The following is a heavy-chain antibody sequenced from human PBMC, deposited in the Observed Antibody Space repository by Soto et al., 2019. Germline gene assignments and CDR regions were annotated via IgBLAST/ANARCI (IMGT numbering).Heavy chain of an antibody. V-gene: IGHV3-30-3*01. CDR3: ARESEYSRSCDY. D-gene: IGHD6-6*01. J-gene: IGHJ4*02. CDR1: GFTFSSYA. Sequence: QVQLVESGGGVVQPGRSLRLSCAASGFTFSSYAMHWVRQAPGKGLDWVAVISYDGSNKYYADSVKGRFTISRDNSKNTLYLQMTSLRAEDTVVYYCARESEYSRSCDYWGQGTLVTVSS. CDR2: ISYDGSNK.